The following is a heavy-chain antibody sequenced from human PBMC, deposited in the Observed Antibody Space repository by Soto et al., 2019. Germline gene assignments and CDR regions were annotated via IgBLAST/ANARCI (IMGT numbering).Heavy chain of an antibody. Sequence: SETLSLTCTVSGTSISSYYWSWIRQPPGKGLEWIANIHYSGTTNYNPSLASRVTLSVDTSKNQFSLKMTSVTAADRAMYFCARCYSYAIDYWGRGTMVTVSS. D-gene: IGHD2-21*01. J-gene: IGHJ4*01. CDR1: GTSISSYY. V-gene: IGHV4-59*01. CDR3: ARCYSYAIDY. CDR2: IHYSGTT.